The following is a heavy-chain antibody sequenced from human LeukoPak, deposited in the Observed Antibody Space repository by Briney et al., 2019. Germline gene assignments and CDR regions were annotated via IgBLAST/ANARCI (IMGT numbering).Heavy chain of an antibody. Sequence: GASVKVSCKASGYTFTTHYMHWVRQAPGQGLEWMGLINPSGTTTNYAQKFRGRVTMTKDTSTNAAYMELNKLTSDDTAVYYCGRGNKSFDPWGQGTLVTVSS. V-gene: IGHV1-46*01. CDR3: GRGNKSFDP. CDR1: GYTFTTHY. CDR2: INPSGTTT. J-gene: IGHJ5*02.